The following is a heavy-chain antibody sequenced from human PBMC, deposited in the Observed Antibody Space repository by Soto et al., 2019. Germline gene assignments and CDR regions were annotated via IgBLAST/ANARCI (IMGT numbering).Heavy chain of an antibody. D-gene: IGHD4-4*01. CDR2: IYYSGST. Sequence: QVQLQESGPGLVKPPETLSLTCTVSGGSVSSGSYYWSWIRQPPGKGLEWIGYIYYSGSTNYNPSPKSRITLSVDTSNNQFSLKRSSVTAADTAVYYCARGTVTRDYYYGMDVWGQGTTVTVSS. CDR3: ARGTVTRDYYYGMDV. J-gene: IGHJ6*02. CDR1: GGSVSSGSYY. V-gene: IGHV4-61*01.